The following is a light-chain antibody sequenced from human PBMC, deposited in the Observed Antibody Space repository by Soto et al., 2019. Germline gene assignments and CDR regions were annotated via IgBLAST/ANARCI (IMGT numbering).Light chain of an antibody. J-gene: IGKJ1*01. CDR1: QGINNF. Sequence: DIQMTQSPSSLSASIGDRVTITCRASQGINNFLAWYQQKPGEPPKLLLYAASILRSGVPSRFSGSGSGTDFTLTISSLQPEDFATYYCQKYNSPPRTFGQGTRV. CDR3: QKYNSPPRT. CDR2: AAS. V-gene: IGKV1-27*01.